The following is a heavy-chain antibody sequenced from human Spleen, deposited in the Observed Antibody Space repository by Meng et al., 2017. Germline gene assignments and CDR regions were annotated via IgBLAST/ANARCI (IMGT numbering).Heavy chain of an antibody. CDR3: ATSDGGLTDFDY. CDR1: GYIFTDYR. Sequence: QGQVVQSGGEVKKPGASVKVSCEASGYIFTDYRITWVRQAPGQGLEWMGWISTYNGNTNYAQKFQDRLTMTTDTSTSTAYMELRSLRSDDTAVYYCATSDGGLTDFDYWGQGTLVTVSS. D-gene: IGHD3-16*01. J-gene: IGHJ4*02. V-gene: IGHV1-18*01. CDR2: ISTYNGNT.